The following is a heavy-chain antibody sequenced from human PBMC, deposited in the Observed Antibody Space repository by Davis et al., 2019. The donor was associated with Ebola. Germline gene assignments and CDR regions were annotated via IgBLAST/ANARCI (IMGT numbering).Heavy chain of an antibody. CDR3: AREVVVVVAATPSGYYYYGMDV. D-gene: IGHD2-15*01. J-gene: IGHJ6*04. CDR2: INPSGGST. CDR1: GYTFTSYY. Sequence: AASVKVSCKASGYTFTSYYMHWVRQAPRQGLEWMGIINPSGGSTSYAQKFQGRVTMTRDTSTSTVYMELSSLRSEDTAVYYCAREVVVVVAATPSGYYYYGMDVWGKGTTVTVSS. V-gene: IGHV1-46*01.